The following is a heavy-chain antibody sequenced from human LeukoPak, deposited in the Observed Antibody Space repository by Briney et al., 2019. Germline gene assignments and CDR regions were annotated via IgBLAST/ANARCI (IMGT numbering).Heavy chain of an antibody. D-gene: IGHD5-18*01. CDR1: GFTFSSYG. J-gene: IGHJ4*02. V-gene: IGHV3-33*01. CDR2: IWYDGSNK. Sequence: GGSLRLSCAASGFTFSSYGMHWVRQAPGKGLEWVAGIWYDGSNKYYADSVKGRFTISRDNSKNTLYLQMNSLRAEDMAVYYCARDRRDTAMVDYFDYWGQGTLVTVSS. CDR3: ARDRRDTAMVDYFDY.